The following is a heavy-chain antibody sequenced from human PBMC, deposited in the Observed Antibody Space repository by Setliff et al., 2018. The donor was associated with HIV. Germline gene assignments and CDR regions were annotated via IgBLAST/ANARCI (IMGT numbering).Heavy chain of an antibody. J-gene: IGHJ4*02. CDR2: VNPYSGNS. Sequence: ASVKVSCKPSGYTFATYDINWVRQAAGQGLEWLGWVNPYSGNSGYAQKFHGRLTMTRDTSRGTAHMELRSLRSGDTAVYFCARGYASGSGSYYYDYWGQGTLVTVSS. V-gene: IGHV1-8*02. CDR1: GYTFATYD. CDR3: ARGYASGSGSYYYDY. D-gene: IGHD2-15*01.